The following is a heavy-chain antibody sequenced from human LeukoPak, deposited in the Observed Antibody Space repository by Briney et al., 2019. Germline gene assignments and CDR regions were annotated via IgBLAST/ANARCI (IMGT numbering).Heavy chain of an antibody. J-gene: IGHJ5*02. Sequence: PSQTLSLTCTVSGGSISSGDYYWSWIRQPPGKGLEWIGYIYYSGSTYYNPSLKSRVTISVDTSKNQFSLKLSSVTAADTAVYYCASVPSKYYYDSSGYSHNWFDPWGQGTLVTVSS. CDR2: IYYSGST. V-gene: IGHV4-30-4*01. CDR1: GGSISSGDYY. D-gene: IGHD3-22*01. CDR3: ASVPSKYYYDSSGYSHNWFDP.